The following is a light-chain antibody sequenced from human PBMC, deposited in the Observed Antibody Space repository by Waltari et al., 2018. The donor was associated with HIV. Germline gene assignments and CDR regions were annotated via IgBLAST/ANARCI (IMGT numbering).Light chain of an antibody. V-gene: IGLV2-14*01. CDR2: DVY. CDR1: SNDVGAYDY. CDR3: SSFTSGRLNV. Sequence: QSALTQPASVSGSPGQSITISCTGTSNDVGAYDYVSWYQQSPGKVPKLLIYDVYNRPARSSKRFSGTKSGNTAFLTISGLRAEDEADYYCSSFTSGRLNVFGSGTKVTVL. J-gene: IGLJ1*01.